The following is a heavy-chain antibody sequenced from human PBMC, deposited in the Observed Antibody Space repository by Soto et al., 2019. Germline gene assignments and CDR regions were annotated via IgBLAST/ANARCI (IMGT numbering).Heavy chain of an antibody. CDR1: GYTFTSYG. V-gene: IGHV1-18*01. Sequence: ASVKVSCKASGYTFTSYGISWVRQAPGQGLEWMGWISAYNGNTNYAQKLQGRVTMTTDTSTSTAYMELRSLRSDDTAVYYCARAPTYLYCSGWFRIGYFFYYWGQGTLVTVSS. D-gene: IGHD6-19*01. CDR2: ISAYNGNT. J-gene: IGHJ4*02. CDR3: ARAPTYLYCSGWFRIGYFFYY.